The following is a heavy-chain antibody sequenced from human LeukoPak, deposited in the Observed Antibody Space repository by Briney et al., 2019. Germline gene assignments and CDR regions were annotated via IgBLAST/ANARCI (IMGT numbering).Heavy chain of an antibody. CDR2: ISGSGGST. J-gene: IGHJ4*02. V-gene: IGHV3-23*01. CDR1: GFTFSSYA. CDR3: AKHRGLFTMTYYFDY. D-gene: IGHD3-22*01. Sequence: PGGSLRLSCAASGFTFSSYAMSWVRQAPGKGLEWVSAISGSGGSTYYADSVKGRFTISRDNSKNTLYLQMNSLRAEDTAVYYCAKHRGLFTMTYYFDYWGQGTLVTVSS.